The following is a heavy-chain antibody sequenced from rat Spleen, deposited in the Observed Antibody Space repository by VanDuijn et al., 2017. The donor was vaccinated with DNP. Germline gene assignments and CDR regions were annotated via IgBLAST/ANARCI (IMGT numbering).Heavy chain of an antibody. Sequence: EVQLVESGGGLVQPGGSMKLSCAASGFTFNYYWMAWIRQVPGKGLEWIASITSGSGTTSYPDAVTGRFTISRDNAKNTLYLQMNSLRSEDTATYYCARSEAAISTFGYWGQGTLVTVSS. D-gene: IGHD1-2*01. V-gene: IGHV5-31*01. J-gene: IGHJ3*01. CDR2: ITSGSGTT. CDR3: ARSEAAISTFGY. CDR1: GFTFNYYW.